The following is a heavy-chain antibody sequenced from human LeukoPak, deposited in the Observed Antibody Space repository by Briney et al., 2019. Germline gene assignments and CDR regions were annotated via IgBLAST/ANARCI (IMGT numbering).Heavy chain of an antibody. V-gene: IGHV5-51*01. CDR1: GYSFTSYW. J-gene: IGHJ4*02. D-gene: IGHD5-18*01. Sequence: GESLKISCKGSGYSFTSYWIGWVRQMPGKGLEWMGIIYPGDSDIRDSPSFQGQVTISADKSISTAYLQWSSLKASDTAIYYCARRSDGYSYGANDYWGQGTLVTVSS. CDR3: ARRSDGYSYGANDY. CDR2: IYPGDSDI.